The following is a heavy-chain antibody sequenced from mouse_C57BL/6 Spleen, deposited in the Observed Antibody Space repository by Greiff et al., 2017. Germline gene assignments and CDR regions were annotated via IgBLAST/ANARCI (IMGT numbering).Heavy chain of an antibody. Sequence: VQLKESGGGLVKPGGSLKLSCAASGFTFSDYGMHWVRQAPEKGLEWVAYISSGSSTIYYADTVQGRFTISRDNAKNTLFLQMTSLRSEDTAMYYCARLSWFAYWGQGTLVTVSA. CDR1: GFTFSDYG. CDR2: ISSGSSTI. V-gene: IGHV5-17*01. J-gene: IGHJ3*01. CDR3: ARLSWFAY.